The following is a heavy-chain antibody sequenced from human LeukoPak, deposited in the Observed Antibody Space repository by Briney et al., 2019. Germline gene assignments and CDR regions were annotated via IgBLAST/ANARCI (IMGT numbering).Heavy chain of an antibody. CDR1: GFTFSNYA. D-gene: IGHD4-17*01. J-gene: IGHJ3*02. Sequence: GGSLRLSCAASGFTFSNYAMHWVRQAPGKGLEWVAVISYDGSNKYYTDSVKGRFTISRDNSKNTLYLQMNSLRAEDTAVYYCAKDGIRGYGDYAPIPNAFDIWGQGTMVTVSS. CDR2: ISYDGSNK. V-gene: IGHV3-30*04. CDR3: AKDGIRGYGDYAPIPNAFDI.